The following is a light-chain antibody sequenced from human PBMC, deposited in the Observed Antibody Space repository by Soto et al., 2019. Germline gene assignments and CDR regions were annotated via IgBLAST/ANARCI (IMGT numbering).Light chain of an antibody. CDR3: AAWDDSLNGCV. Sequence: QSALTQPASVSGSPGQSITISCTGTSSDVGGYNYVSWYQQHPGKAPTLMIYEVSNRPSGVSNRFSGSKSGNTASLTISGLQSEDEADFYCAAWDDSLNGCVFGTGTKLTVL. CDR2: EVS. CDR1: SSDVGGYNY. J-gene: IGLJ1*01. V-gene: IGLV2-14*01.